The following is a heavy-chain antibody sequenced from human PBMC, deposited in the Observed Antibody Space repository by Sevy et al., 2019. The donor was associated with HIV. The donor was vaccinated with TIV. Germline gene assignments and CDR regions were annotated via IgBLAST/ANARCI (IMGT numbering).Heavy chain of an antibody. V-gene: IGHV3-7*01. CDR1: GFTFGDYW. J-gene: IGHJ4*02. D-gene: IGHD3-9*01. Sequence: GGSLRLSCAASGFTFGDYWLTWVRQVPGKGLEWVANIKQGGSETYYADSVKGGLSISRDNAKNSLYLQMISLGAEDTAVYYCARCQPDNYYHDGAVYYGLLFDHWGQGALVTVSS. CDR3: ARCQPDNYYHDGAVYYGLLFDH. CDR2: IKQGGSET.